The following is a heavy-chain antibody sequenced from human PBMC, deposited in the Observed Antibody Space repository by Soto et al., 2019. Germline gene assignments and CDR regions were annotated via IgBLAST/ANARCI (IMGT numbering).Heavy chain of an antibody. CDR3: ARGPEYSSGRYYYYYMDV. CDR1: GFTFSDYY. D-gene: IGHD6-25*01. CDR2: ISSSGSTI. J-gene: IGHJ6*03. V-gene: IGHV3-11*01. Sequence: GGSLRLSCAASGFTFSDYYMSWIRQAPGKGLEWVSYISSSGSTIYYADSVKGRFTISRDNAKNSLYLQMNSLRAEDTAVYYCARGPEYSSGRYYYYYMDVWGKGTTVTVSS.